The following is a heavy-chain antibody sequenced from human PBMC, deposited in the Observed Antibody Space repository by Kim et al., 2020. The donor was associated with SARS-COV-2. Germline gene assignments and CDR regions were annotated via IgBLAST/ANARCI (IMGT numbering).Heavy chain of an antibody. D-gene: IGHD3-10*01. J-gene: IGHJ6*02. CDR3: ARGIAGSGSYYPRYYYYYGMDV. Sequence: SETLSLTCAVYGGSFSGYYWSWIRQPPGKGLEWIGEINHSGSTNYNPSLKSRVTISVDTSKNQFSLKLSSVTAADTAVYYCARGIAGSGSYYPRYYYYYGMDVWGQGTTVTVSS. CDR1: GGSFSGYY. CDR2: INHSGST. V-gene: IGHV4-34*01.